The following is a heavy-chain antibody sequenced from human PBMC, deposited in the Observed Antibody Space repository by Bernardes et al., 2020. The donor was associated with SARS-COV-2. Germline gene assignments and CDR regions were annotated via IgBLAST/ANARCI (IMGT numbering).Heavy chain of an antibody. Sequence: VWSLSLSCAASGFTVSSNYMSWVRQAPGKGLEWVSVIYSGGSTYYADSVKGRFTISRDNSKNTLYLQMNSLRAEDTAVYYCAKDRVYGIVGATYFDYWGQGTLVTVSS. CDR1: GFTVSSNY. J-gene: IGHJ4*02. CDR2: IYSGGST. D-gene: IGHD1-26*01. V-gene: IGHV3-53*01. CDR3: AKDRVYGIVGATYFDY.